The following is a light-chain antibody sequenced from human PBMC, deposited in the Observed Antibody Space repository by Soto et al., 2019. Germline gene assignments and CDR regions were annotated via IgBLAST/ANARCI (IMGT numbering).Light chain of an antibody. CDR2: DVT. V-gene: IGLV2-14*01. Sequence: QSALTQPASVSGSPGQSITISCTGTSSEGGYDYVSWYQQHPGKAPKLMIYDVTDRPSWVSTRFSGSKSGNTASLTISGLQAEDEADYYCSSYTSSGSLVVFGGGTKLTVL. CDR3: SSYTSSGSLVV. CDR1: SSEGGYDY. J-gene: IGLJ2*01.